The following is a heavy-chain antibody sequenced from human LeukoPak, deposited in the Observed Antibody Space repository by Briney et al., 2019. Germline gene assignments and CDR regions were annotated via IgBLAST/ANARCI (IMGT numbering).Heavy chain of an antibody. CDR1: GGTFSSYA. J-gene: IGHJ4*02. D-gene: IGHD3-3*01. V-gene: IGHV1-69*04. CDR3: ARVGGNYYDFWSGYYAY. CDR2: IIPILGIA. Sequence: SVKVSCKASGGTFSSYAISWVRQAPGQGLEWMGRIIPILGIANYAQKFQGRVTITADESTSTAYMELSSLRSEDTAVYYCARVGGNYYDFWSGYYAYWGQGTLVTVSS.